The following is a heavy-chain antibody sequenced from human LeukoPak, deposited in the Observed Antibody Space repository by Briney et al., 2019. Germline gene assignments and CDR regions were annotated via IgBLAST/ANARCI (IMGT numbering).Heavy chain of an antibody. J-gene: IGHJ3*02. CDR1: GAYITTYY. Sequence: SETLSLTRTVSGAYITTYYWTWIRQPAGKGLEWIGRISTSGSSHYNPSLKSRVTMSIDTPKNQISLKLSSVTAADTAVYYCARDRAVVNAIGGVFDMFGQGTMVTVSS. V-gene: IGHV4-4*07. CDR2: ISTSGSS. D-gene: IGHD2-21*01. CDR3: ARDRAVVNAIGGVFDM.